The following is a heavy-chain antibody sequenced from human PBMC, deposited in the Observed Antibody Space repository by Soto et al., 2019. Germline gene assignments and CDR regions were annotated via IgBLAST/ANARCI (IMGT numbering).Heavy chain of an antibody. CDR2: SYWNDDN. Sequence: CGPTLVNPTLALTLTCTFSGFSLRTSGEGVGWIRQPPGKALVWLGFSYWNDDNRYSPSLQSRVTITTDTSNTPVVLQLRSMDAVDTAIYYCAKSGSGACYGYFDPWGQGTLVTVSS. CDR1: GFSLRTSGEG. CDR3: AKSGSGACYGYFDP. V-gene: IGHV2-5*01. D-gene: IGHD6-25*01. J-gene: IGHJ5*02.